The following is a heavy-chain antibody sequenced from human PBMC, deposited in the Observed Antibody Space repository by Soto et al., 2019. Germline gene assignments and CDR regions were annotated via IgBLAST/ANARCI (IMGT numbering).Heavy chain of an antibody. CDR3: ACANAGAFNI. CDR1: GGSVTSGTYY. V-gene: IGHV4-61*01. CDR2: IYYSGST. J-gene: IGHJ3*02. Sequence: QVQLQESGPGLVKPSETLSLTCTVSGGSVTSGTYYWSWIRQPPGQGLEYIVYIYYSGSTNYNPSLNSRVPISVDTRKNQFSLKLSSATAADTSLYYCACANAGAFNIWGQGTMVTVSS.